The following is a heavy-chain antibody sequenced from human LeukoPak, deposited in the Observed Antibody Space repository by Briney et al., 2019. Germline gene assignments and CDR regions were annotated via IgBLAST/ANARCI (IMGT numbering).Heavy chain of an antibody. Sequence: PSETLSLTCAVSGGSISSGGYYWSWIRQHPGEGLEWIGYMPYNGNTYYNPSLKSRVTISVDASKNQFSLKLSSVTAADTAVYHCARALVTSTWPYNWFDPWGQGTLVTVSS. CDR1: GGSISSGGYY. J-gene: IGHJ5*02. CDR3: ARALVTSTWPYNWFDP. V-gene: IGHV4-31*11. D-gene: IGHD6-13*01. CDR2: MPYNGNT.